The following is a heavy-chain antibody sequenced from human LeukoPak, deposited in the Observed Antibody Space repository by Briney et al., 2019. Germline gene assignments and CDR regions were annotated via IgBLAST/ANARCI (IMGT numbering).Heavy chain of an antibody. D-gene: IGHD3-9*01. CDR2: IYYSGST. V-gene: IGHV4-59*01. CDR3: ARSSLYDILTGYGTPFDP. CDR1: GGSISSYY. Sequence: PSETLSLTCTVSGGSISSYYWSWIRQPPGKGLEWIGYIYYSGSTNYNPSPKSRVTISVDTSKNQFSLKLSSVTAADTAVYYCARSSLYDILTGYGTPFDPWGQGTLVTVSS. J-gene: IGHJ5*02.